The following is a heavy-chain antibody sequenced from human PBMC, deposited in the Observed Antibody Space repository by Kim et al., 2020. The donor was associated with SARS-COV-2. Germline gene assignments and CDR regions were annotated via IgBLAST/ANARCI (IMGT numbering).Heavy chain of an antibody. CDR2: ISGSGGST. V-gene: IGHV3-23*01. CDR1: GFTFSSYA. J-gene: IGHJ4*02. CDR3: AKEKGYGDYRGYFDY. Sequence: GGSLTLSCAASGFTFSSYAMSWVRQAPGKGLEWVSAISGSGGSTYYADSVKGRFTISRDNSKNTLYLQMNSLRAEDTAVYYCAKEKGYGDYRGYFDYWGQGTLVTVSS. D-gene: IGHD4-17*01.